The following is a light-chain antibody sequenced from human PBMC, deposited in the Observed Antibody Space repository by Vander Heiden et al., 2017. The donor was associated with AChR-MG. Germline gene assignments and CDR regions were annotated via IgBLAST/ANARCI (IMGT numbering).Light chain of an antibody. Sequence: QSVLTQPPSVSGALGQTVTISRTGSSSNIGAAYHVHWYQQLPGTAPKLLIYADTDRPSGVPDRFSGSKSDTSASLGISGLQAEDEADYYCQSYDRRLSGRVFGGGTKLTVL. CDR3: QSYDRRLSGRV. V-gene: IGLV1-40*01. J-gene: IGLJ3*02. CDR2: ADT. CDR1: SSNIGAAYH.